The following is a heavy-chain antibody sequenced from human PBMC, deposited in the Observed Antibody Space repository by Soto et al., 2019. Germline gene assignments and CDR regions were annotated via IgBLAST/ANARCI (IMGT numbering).Heavy chain of an antibody. CDR3: AGPGYSSQDY. V-gene: IGHV3-23*01. Sequence: EVQLLESGGGLVQPGGSLRLSCAASGFTFSSFALSWVRQAPGEGLEWVSAISGSGDGTDYADSVKGRFIVSRDNPKNTLYLQMNSLRAEDTAVYYCAGPGYSSQDYWGQGTLVTVSS. J-gene: IGHJ4*02. CDR2: ISGSGDGT. D-gene: IGHD5-18*01. CDR1: GFTFSSFA.